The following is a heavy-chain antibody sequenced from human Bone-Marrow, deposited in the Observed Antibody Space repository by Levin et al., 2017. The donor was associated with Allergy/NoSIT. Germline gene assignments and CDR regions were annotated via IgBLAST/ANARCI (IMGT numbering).Heavy chain of an antibody. D-gene: IGHD1-26*01. CDR1: GFTFDDYA. J-gene: IGHJ6*02. Sequence: GGSLRLSCAASGFTFDDYAMHWVRQAPGKGLEWVSGISWNSGSIGYADSVKGRFTISRDNAKNSLYLQMNSLRAEDTALYYCAKDGGSYLHYYYGMDVWGQGTTVTVSS. V-gene: IGHV3-9*01. CDR3: AKDGGSYLHYYYGMDV. CDR2: ISWNSGSI.